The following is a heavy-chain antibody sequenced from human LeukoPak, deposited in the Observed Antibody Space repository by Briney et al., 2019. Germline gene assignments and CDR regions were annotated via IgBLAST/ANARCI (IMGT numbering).Heavy chain of an antibody. CDR2: INDRGSA. J-gene: IGHJ4*02. CDR3: ARNSAYSSSSGVNC. D-gene: IGHD6-6*01. CDR1: GGSFGGYY. V-gene: IGHV4-34*01. Sequence: SETLSLTCAVYGGSFGGYYWTWIRQPPGKGVEWIGEINDRGSANYNPSLKSRVTMSIDTSKNQFSLNLSSVTAADTAVYYCARNSAYSSSSGVNCWGQGTLVTVSS.